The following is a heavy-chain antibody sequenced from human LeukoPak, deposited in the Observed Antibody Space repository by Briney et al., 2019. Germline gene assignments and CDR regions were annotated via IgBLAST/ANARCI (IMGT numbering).Heavy chain of an antibody. Sequence: GGSLRLSCAASGFTFSSYAMSWVRQAPGKGLEWVSAISGSGGSTYYADSVKGRFTISRDNSKNTLYLQMNSLRAEDTAVHYCAKGDYYDSSGDQAWGQGTLVTVSS. V-gene: IGHV3-23*01. J-gene: IGHJ4*02. CDR2: ISGSGGST. CDR3: AKGDYYDSSGDQA. CDR1: GFTFSSYA. D-gene: IGHD3-22*01.